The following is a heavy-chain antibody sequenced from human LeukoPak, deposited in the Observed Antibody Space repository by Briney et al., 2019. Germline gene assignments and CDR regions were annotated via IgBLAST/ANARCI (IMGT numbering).Heavy chain of an antibody. Sequence: ASVKVSCKASGYTFISYGISWVRQAPGQGLEWMGWISVYNGDTNYAHKLQGRVTMTTDTSTSTAYMELRSLRSDDTAVYYCARDTRYDTTCFPACGMDVWGKGTMVTVSS. V-gene: IGHV1-18*04. CDR1: GYTFISYG. CDR2: ISVYNGDT. J-gene: IGHJ6*04. CDR3: ARDTRYDTTCFPACGMDV. D-gene: IGHD2/OR15-2a*01.